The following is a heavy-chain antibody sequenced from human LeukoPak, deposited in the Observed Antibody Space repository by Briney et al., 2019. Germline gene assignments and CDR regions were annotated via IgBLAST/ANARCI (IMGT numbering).Heavy chain of an antibody. V-gene: IGHV1-24*01. CDR2: FDPEDGET. CDR1: GYTLTELS. D-gene: IGHD3-22*01. Sequence: GASVKVSCKVSGYTLTELSMHWVRQAPGKGLEWMGGFDPEDGETIYARKFQGRVTMTEDTSTDTAYMELSSLRSEDTAVYYCATDRYYYDSSGYLRYWGQGTLVTVSS. J-gene: IGHJ4*02. CDR3: ATDRYYYDSSGYLRY.